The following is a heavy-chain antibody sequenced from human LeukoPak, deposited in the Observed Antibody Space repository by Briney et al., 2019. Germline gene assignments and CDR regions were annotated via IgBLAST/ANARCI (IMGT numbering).Heavy chain of an antibody. CDR1: GGTFSSYA. CDR2: IIPILGIA. Sequence: SVKVSCKASGGTFSSYAISWVRQAPGQGLEWMGRIIPILGIANYAQKFQGRVTITAVKSTSTAYMELSSLRSEDTAVYYCARGVDGGNSDWFDPWGQGTLVTVSS. J-gene: IGHJ5*02. V-gene: IGHV1-69*04. CDR3: ARGVDGGNSDWFDP. D-gene: IGHD4-23*01.